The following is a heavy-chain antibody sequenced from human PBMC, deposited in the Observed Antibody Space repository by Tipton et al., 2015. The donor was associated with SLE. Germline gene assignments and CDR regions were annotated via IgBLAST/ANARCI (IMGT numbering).Heavy chain of an antibody. CDR3: ARFDVLLWFRGFDF. J-gene: IGHJ4*02. D-gene: IGHD3-10*01. Sequence: LRLSCAVYGGSFSGYYWSWIRQPPGKGLEWIGEINHWGSTNYNPSLKSRVTISVDTSKNQFSLKLSSVSAADTAVYYCARFDVLLWFRGFDFWGQGTLVTVSS. CDR2: INHWGST. CDR1: GGSFSGYY. V-gene: IGHV4-34*01.